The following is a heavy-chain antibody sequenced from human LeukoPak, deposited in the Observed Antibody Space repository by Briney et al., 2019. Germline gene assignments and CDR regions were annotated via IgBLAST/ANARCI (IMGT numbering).Heavy chain of an antibody. CDR2: IYCGDSDT. V-gene: IGHV5-51*01. J-gene: IGHJ6*02. D-gene: IGHD3-10*01. Sequence: GESLKISCKGSGYSFTNYWIVWVRQMPGKGLEWMGIIYCGDSDTRYSPSFQGQVTISADKSISTAYLQWSSLKASDTAMYYCARGYYYGSGSYYNRKDYYGMDVWGQGTTVTVSS. CDR3: ARGYYYGSGSYYNRKDYYGMDV. CDR1: GYSFTNYW.